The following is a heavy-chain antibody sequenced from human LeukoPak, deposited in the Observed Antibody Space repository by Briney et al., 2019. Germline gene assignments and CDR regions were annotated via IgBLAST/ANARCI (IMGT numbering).Heavy chain of an antibody. CDR2: INHSGST. J-gene: IGHJ4*02. CDR3: ARLRGYSGSYSDY. V-gene: IGHV4-34*01. CDR1: GGSFSGYY. D-gene: IGHD3-10*01. Sequence: KPSETLSLTCAVYGGSFSGYYWSWIRQPPGKGLEWIGEINHSGSTNYNPSLKSRVTISVDTSKNQFSLKLSSVTAADTAVYYCARLRGYSGSYSDYWGQGTLVTVS.